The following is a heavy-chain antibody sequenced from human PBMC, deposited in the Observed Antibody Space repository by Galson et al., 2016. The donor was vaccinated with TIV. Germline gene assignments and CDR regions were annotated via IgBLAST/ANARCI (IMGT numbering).Heavy chain of an antibody. V-gene: IGHV1-69*04. D-gene: IGHD3-3*01. CDR1: GGIFNNHA. Sequence: SVKVSCKASGGIFNNHAITWLRQAPGQGLEWMGTIIPFFNKPTYAQRFQNRVTITADTSPTTAYLELSSLRSDDTAVYFCARPHTYYDEDFSCRILPHFFDVWGQGTLVTVSS. CDR3: ARPHTYYDEDFSCRILPHFFDV. CDR2: IIPFFNKP. J-gene: IGHJ4*02.